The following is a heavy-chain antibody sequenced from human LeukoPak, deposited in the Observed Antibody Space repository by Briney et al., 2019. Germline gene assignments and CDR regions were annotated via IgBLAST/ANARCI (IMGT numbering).Heavy chain of an antibody. CDR1: GFTFSSYG. CDR2: ISSSSSTI. Sequence: GGSLRLSCAASGFTFSSYGMTWVRQAPGKGLEWVSYISSSSSTIYYADSVKGRFTISRDNAKNSLYLQMNSLRAEDTAVYYCARDSILGYYYMDVWGKGTTVTVSS. CDR3: ARDSILGYYYMDV. J-gene: IGHJ6*03. D-gene: IGHD3-16*01. V-gene: IGHV3-48*01.